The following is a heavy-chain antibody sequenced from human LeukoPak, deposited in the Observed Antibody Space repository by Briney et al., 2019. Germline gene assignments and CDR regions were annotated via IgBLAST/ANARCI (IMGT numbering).Heavy chain of an antibody. J-gene: IGHJ4*02. CDR3: VSHSDSLTSYCFDY. Sequence: GGSLRLSCAASGFTVSNNYVSWVRQAPGKGLEWVSIIYSGGDTYYADSVKGRFTISRDNSKNTVSLQMNSLRADDTAVYYCVSHSDSLTSYCFDYWGQGTLVTVSS. CDR1: GFTVSNNY. CDR2: IYSGGDT. V-gene: IGHV3-53*01. D-gene: IGHD3-9*01.